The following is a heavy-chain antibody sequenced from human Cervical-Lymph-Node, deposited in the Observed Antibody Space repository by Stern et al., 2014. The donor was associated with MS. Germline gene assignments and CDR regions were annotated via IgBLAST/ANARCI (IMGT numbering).Heavy chain of an antibody. D-gene: IGHD5-12*01. J-gene: IGHJ6*02. V-gene: IGHV1-69*12. Sequence: QVQLVQSGAEVKKPGSSVKVSCKASGGSFSDYAISWVRQAPGQGLEWMGGIIPVFGAANYAQKFQGRVTLIADESTSTAYMELSSLRSEDTAVYYCARDSDLGNGGYGMDVWGQGTTITVSS. CDR3: ARDSDLGNGGYGMDV. CDR2: IIPVFGAA. CDR1: GGSFSDYA.